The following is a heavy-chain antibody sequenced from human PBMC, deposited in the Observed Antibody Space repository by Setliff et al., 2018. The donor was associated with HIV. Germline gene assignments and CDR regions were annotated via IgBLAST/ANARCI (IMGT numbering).Heavy chain of an antibody. Sequence: SETLSLTCTVSGGSISSGGYYWNWIRQYPGKGLEWIGYIYYSGSTYYNPSLKSRLTIFVDTSKNPFSLKVTSVTAADTAVYYCARTYDSGGYSFGFWGQGILVTVSS. CDR2: IYYSGST. CDR1: GGSISSGGYY. J-gene: IGHJ4*02. V-gene: IGHV4-31*03. CDR3: ARTYDSGGYSFGF. D-gene: IGHD3-22*01.